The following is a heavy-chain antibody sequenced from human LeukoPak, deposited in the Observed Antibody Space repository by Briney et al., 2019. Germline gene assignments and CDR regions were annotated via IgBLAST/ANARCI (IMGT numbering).Heavy chain of an antibody. V-gene: IGHV4-59*08. D-gene: IGHD1-26*01. CDR2: IHSRGST. J-gene: IGHJ4*02. CDR3: ARQGVGPLRFHFDQ. Sequence: SETLSLTCTVSGGSITDYYWSWIRQPPGKGLEWIGYIHSRGSTNYNPSLKSRVTISVDTSKKQFSLKVTYVTAADTAVYYCARQGVGPLRFHFDQWGQGTLVTVSS. CDR1: GGSITDYY.